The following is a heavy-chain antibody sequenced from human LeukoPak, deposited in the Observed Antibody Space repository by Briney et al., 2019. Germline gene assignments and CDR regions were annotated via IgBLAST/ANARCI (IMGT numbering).Heavy chain of an antibody. CDR2: ISAYNGNT. D-gene: IGHD2-2*02. CDR3: ARDRKRQYCSSTSCYTCLGY. CDR1: GYTFTSYG. J-gene: IGHJ4*02. V-gene: IGHV1-18*01. Sequence: ASVKVSCQASGYTFTSYGISWVRQAPGHGLEWMGWISAYNGNTNYAQKLQGRVTMTTDTSTSTAYMELRSLRSDDTAVYYCARDRKRQYCSSTSCYTCLGYWGQGTLVTVSS.